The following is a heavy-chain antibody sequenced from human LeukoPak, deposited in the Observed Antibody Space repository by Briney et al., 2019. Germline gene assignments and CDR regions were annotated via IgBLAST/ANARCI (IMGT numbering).Heavy chain of an antibody. Sequence: SSQTLSLTCTVSGVSISGFYWNWIRQPPRKGLEWVGYSHTGGSISSNPSLNSRVAFSMDTSKNQVSLRLNSVTATDTAVHYCARRRGGFGEGEFDYWGQGIPVTVST. J-gene: IGHJ4*02. CDR1: GVSISGFY. CDR2: SHTGGSI. CDR3: ARRRGGFGEGEFDY. V-gene: IGHV4-4*08. D-gene: IGHD3-10*01.